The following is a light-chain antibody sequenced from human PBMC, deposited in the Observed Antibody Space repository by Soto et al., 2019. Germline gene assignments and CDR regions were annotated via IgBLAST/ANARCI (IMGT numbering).Light chain of an antibody. V-gene: IGKV1-5*03. CDR1: QSISDW. Sequence: DIQMTQSPSTLSASVGDRVTITCRASQSISDWLAWYQQKPGKAPKLLIYKASGLESGVPSRFSGRGSGTEFTLTITSLQPDDFATYYCQQYNTYPITFGQGTRLEIK. J-gene: IGKJ5*01. CDR2: KAS. CDR3: QQYNTYPIT.